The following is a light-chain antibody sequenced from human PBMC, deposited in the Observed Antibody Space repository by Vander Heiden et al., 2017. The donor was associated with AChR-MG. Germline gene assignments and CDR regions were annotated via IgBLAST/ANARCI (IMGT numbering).Light chain of an antibody. CDR2: KAS. V-gene: IGKV1-5*03. J-gene: IGKJ4*01. CDR1: QSISSW. CDR3: QQYNSYSVT. Sequence: ETQRTQPPSTLSASVGDRVTITCRASQSISSWLAWYQQKPGKAPKLLIYKASSLESGVPARFSGSGSGTEFTLTISSLQPDDFATYYCQQYNSYSVTFGGGTKVEIK.